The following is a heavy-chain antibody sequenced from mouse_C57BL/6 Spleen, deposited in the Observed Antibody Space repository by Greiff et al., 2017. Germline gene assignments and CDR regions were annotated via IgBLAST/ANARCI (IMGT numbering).Heavy chain of an antibody. J-gene: IGHJ4*01. Sequence: EVQRVESGGGLVQPKGSLKLSCAASGFSFNTYAMNWVRQAPGKGLEWVARIRSKSNNYATYYADSVKDRFTISRDDSESMLYLQMNNLKTEDTAMYYCVRHSLLYAMDYWGQGTSVTVSS. CDR3: VRHSLLYAMDY. CDR2: IRSKSNNYAT. CDR1: GFSFNTYA. V-gene: IGHV10-1*01. D-gene: IGHD6-2*01.